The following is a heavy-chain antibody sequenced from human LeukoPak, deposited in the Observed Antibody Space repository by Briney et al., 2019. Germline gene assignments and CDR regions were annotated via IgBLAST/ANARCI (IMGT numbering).Heavy chain of an antibody. CDR1: GFTFSSYS. CDR2: ISSSSSTI. Sequence: PGGSLRLSCVASGFTFSSYSMNWVRQAPGKGLEWISYISSSSSTIYYADSVKVRFTISRDNAKNSLYLQMSSLRAEDTAVYYCVRDDDRPDNGLDYWGQGTLVTVSS. J-gene: IGHJ4*02. CDR3: VRDDDRPDNGLDY. D-gene: IGHD3-22*01. V-gene: IGHV3-48*04.